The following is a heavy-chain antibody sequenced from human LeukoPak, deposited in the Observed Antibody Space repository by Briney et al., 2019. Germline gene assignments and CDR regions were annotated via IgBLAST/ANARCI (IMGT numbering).Heavy chain of an antibody. CDR2: ISGNGGNT. J-gene: IGHJ4*02. Sequence: GGPLRLSCAASGFTFSSYAMSWVRQAPGKGLEWVSTISGNGGNTYYADSVKGRFTIFRDTSKNTLHLQMNSLRAEDTAVYYCANGNWNYGGGIDYWGQGTLVTASS. CDR1: GFTFSSYA. D-gene: IGHD1-7*01. V-gene: IGHV3-23*01. CDR3: ANGNWNYGGGIDY.